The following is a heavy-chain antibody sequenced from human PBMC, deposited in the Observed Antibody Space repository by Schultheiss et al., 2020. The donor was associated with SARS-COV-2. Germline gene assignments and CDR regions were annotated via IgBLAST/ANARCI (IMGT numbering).Heavy chain of an antibody. J-gene: IGHJ4*02. Sequence: GGSLRLSCAASGFTFSSSSMIWVRQAPGKGLEWVSYITSSSSTIYYADSVKGRFTISRDNAKNSLYLQMNSLRDEDTAVYYCARDRSIQLWFGWFDYWGQGTLVTVSS. V-gene: IGHV3-48*02. D-gene: IGHD5-18*01. CDR3: ARDRSIQLWFGWFDY. CDR2: ITSSSSTI. CDR1: GFTFSSSS.